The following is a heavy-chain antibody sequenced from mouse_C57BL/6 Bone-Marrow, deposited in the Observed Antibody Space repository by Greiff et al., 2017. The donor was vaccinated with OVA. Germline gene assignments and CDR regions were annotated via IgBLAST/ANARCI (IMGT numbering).Heavy chain of an antibody. CDR3: ARVGRTTVVAGDY. Sequence: EVQLQQSGPGLVKPSQSLSLTCSVTGYSITSGYYWNWIRQFPGNKLEWMGYISYDGSNNYNPSLKNRISITRDTSKNQFFLKLNSVTTEDTATYYCARVGRTTVVAGDYWGQGTTLTVSS. J-gene: IGHJ2*01. CDR1: GYSITSGYY. CDR2: ISYDGSN. V-gene: IGHV3-6*01. D-gene: IGHD1-1*01.